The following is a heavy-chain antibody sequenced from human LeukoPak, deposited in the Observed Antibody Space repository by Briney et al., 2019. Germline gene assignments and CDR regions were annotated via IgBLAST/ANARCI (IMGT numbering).Heavy chain of an antibody. D-gene: IGHD5-18*01. CDR3: AKDSAAMVPFAY. J-gene: IGHJ4*02. CDR1: GFTFSGYA. V-gene: IGHV3-23*01. Sequence: GGSLRLSCAASGFTFSGYAMSWVSHGPGNGREWVSAISGSGGSTYYADSVKGRFTISRDNSKNTLYLQMNSLRVEDTAVYYCAKDSAAMVPFAYWGQGTLVTVSS. CDR2: ISGSGGST.